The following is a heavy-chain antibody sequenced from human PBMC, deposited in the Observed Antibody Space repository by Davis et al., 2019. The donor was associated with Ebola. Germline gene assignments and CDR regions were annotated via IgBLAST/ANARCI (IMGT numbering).Heavy chain of an antibody. CDR3: ARDRGEYSSSSPRYYYYGMDV. CDR1: GYTFTSYG. D-gene: IGHD6-6*01. J-gene: IGHJ6*02. Sequence: ASVKVSCKASGYTFTSYGISWVRQAPGQGLEWMGWINAGNGDTKYSQKFRDRVTITRDTSASTAYMELSSLRSEDTAVYYCARDRGEYSSSSPRYYYYGMDVWGQGTTVTVSS. V-gene: IGHV1-3*01. CDR2: INAGNGDT.